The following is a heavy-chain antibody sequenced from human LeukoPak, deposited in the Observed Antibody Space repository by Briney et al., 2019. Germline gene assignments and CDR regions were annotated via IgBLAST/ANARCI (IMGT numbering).Heavy chain of an antibody. V-gene: IGHV4-4*02. CDR3: ASGGLVSRYLDH. Sequence: PSGTLSLTCAVSGVSISSSTWWSWVRLPPGKGLEWIGEIFHSGSTNFNPSLKSRLTMSVDESKHEFSLKLTSVTAADTAVYYCASGGLVSRYLDHWGQGTLVTVSS. D-gene: IGHD3-9*01. CDR2: IFHSGST. CDR1: GVSISSSTW. J-gene: IGHJ4*02.